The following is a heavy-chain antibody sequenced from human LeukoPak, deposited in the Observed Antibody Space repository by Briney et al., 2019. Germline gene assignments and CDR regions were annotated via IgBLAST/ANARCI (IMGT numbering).Heavy chain of an antibody. Sequence: GGSLRLSCSASGFTFSSYAMHWVRQAPGKGLEYVSAISSNGGGTNYADSVKGRFIVSRDNAKNTLYLQMSSLRAEDTAVYYCVKDQEGVYGANSGAFDIWGQGTMVSVSS. D-gene: IGHD4-23*01. CDR1: GFTFSSYA. V-gene: IGHV3-64D*09. CDR3: VKDQEGVYGANSGAFDI. CDR2: ISSNGGGT. J-gene: IGHJ3*02.